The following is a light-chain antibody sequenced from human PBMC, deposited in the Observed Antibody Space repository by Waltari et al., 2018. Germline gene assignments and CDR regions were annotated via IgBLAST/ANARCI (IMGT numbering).Light chain of an antibody. Sequence: QSVLPQPPSASGTPGQRVTISCSGSSSNIGRNYVYWYQQLPGTAPKLLIYRNNRRPSGVPGRFSGSKSGTSASLAISGLRSEDEADYYCAAWDDSLSGPVFGGGTKLTVL. J-gene: IGLJ2*01. CDR1: SSNIGRNY. CDR3: AAWDDSLSGPV. CDR2: RNN. V-gene: IGLV1-47*01.